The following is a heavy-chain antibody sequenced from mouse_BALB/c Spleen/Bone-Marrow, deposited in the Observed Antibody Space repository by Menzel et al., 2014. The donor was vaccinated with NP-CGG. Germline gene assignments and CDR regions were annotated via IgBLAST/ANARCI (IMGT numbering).Heavy chain of an antibody. Sequence: EVKLVESGGGLVQPGGSRKLSCAASGFTFSSFGMHWVRQAPEKGLEWVAYISSGSSTIYYADTVKGRFTISRDNPKNTLFLQMTSLRSEDAAMYYCTRSPYDYAAIDYWGQGTTVNVSS. CDR3: TRSPYDYAAIDY. D-gene: IGHD2-4*01. CDR1: GFTFSSFG. CDR2: ISSGSSTI. V-gene: IGHV5-17*02. J-gene: IGHJ4*01.